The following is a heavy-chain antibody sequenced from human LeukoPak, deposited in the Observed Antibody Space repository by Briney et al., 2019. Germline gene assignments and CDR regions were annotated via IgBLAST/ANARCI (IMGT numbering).Heavy chain of an antibody. CDR3: ARGKSMTRASDT. V-gene: IGHV4-30-4*08. CDR2: IYYSGNT. Sequence: SETLSLTCTVSGGSISSYYWSWIRQPPGKGLEWIGYIYYSGNTYYNPSLKSRVTISVDTSKNQFSLKLNSVTAADTAVYYCARGKSMTRASDTWGQGTMVTVSS. J-gene: IGHJ3*02. CDR1: GGSISSYY. D-gene: IGHD2-21*01.